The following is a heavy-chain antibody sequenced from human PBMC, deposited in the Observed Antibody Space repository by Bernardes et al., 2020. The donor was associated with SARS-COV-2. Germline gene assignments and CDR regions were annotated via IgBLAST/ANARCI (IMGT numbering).Heavy chain of an antibody. D-gene: IGHD6-19*01. CDR2: IYPGDSET. Sequence: GEHLKISCGGSGYNFNTQWVAWVRQVAGKGLEYMGIIYPGDSETKYGPSFQGRVTISADKSINTVYLQWNRLEASDTAMYYCATSPILSGWPFDHWGQGTLITVSS. V-gene: IGHV5-51*01. CDR3: ATSPILSGWPFDH. J-gene: IGHJ4*02. CDR1: GYNFNTQW.